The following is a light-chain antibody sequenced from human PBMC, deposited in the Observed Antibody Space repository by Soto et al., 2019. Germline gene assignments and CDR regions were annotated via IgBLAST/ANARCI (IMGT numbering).Light chain of an antibody. V-gene: IGKV3-20*01. CDR1: QTVSSSY. CDR2: DAS. CDR3: QQYGSSPLT. Sequence: EIVLTQSPCTLSLSPGERATLSCRASQTVSSSYLAWYQQKPGQAPRLLIYDASSRATGIPDRFTGSGSGTDFTLTISSLEPEDFAVYYCQQYGSSPLTFGGGTKVDIK. J-gene: IGKJ4*01.